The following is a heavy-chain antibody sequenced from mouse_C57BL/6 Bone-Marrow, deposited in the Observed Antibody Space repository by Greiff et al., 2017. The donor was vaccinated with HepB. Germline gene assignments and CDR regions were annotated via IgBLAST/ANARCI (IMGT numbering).Heavy chain of an antibody. Sequence: VQLQQSGAELVKPGASVKISCKASGYAFSSYWMNWVKQRPGKGLEWIGQIYPGDGDTNYNGKFKGKATLTADKSSSTAYMQLSSLTSEDSAVYFCARWGTYDYFDYWGQGTTLTVSS. CDR1: GYAFSSYW. D-gene: IGHD2-3*01. CDR3: ARWGTYDYFDY. V-gene: IGHV1-80*01. J-gene: IGHJ2*01. CDR2: IYPGDGDT.